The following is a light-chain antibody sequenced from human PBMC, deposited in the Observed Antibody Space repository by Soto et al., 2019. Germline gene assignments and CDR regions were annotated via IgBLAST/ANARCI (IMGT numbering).Light chain of an antibody. Sequence: QSVLTQPPSVSGAPGQRVTISCTGNNSNIGAGYDVHWYQQVPGTAPKLLIYGNSNRPSGVPDRFSGSKSGTSASLAITGLQAEDEADYYCQSYDSSLNSVVFGGGTKVTVL. CDR2: GNS. CDR1: NSNIGAGYD. CDR3: QSYDSSLNSVV. J-gene: IGLJ2*01. V-gene: IGLV1-40*01.